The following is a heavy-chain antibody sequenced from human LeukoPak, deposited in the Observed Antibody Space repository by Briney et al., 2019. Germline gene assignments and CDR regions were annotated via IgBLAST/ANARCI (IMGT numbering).Heavy chain of an antibody. J-gene: IGHJ4*02. CDR1: GGSFSGYY. Sequence: SETPSLTCAVYGGSFSGYYWSWTRQPPGKGLEWIGEINHSGSTNYNPSLKSRVTISVDTSKNQFSLKLSSVTAADTAVYYCARTAMTYVPIDYWGQGTLVTVSS. D-gene: IGHD5-18*01. CDR3: ARTAMTYVPIDY. V-gene: IGHV4-34*01. CDR2: INHSGST.